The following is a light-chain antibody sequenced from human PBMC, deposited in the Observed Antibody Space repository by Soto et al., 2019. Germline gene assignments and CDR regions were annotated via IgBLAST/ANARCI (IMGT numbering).Light chain of an antibody. CDR1: SCDIGSYY. Sequence: QSVLTQPRSASGTPGQRVTISCSGSSCDIGSYYVYWYQQHPGTDPQHLITRNNHRPSAVPPRFSCSKTGTSASLAISGLLSEDEADYYCAAWDDSLSGYVFGTGTKVTVL. CDR3: AAWDDSLSGYV. CDR2: RNN. V-gene: IGLV1-47*01. J-gene: IGLJ1*01.